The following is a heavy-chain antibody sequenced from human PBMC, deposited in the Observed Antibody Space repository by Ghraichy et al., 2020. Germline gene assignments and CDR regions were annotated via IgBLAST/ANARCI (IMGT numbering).Heavy chain of an antibody. CDR1: GGTFSSYA. J-gene: IGHJ3*02. D-gene: IGHD3-10*01. V-gene: IGHV1-69*04. CDR2: IIPILGIA. CDR3: AREDRYYYGSGSRGDAFDI. Sequence: SVKVSCKASGGTFSSYAISWVRQAPGQGLEWMGRIIPILGIANYAQKFQGRVTITADKSTSTAYMELSSLRSEDTAVYYCAREDRYYYGSGSRGDAFDIWGQGTMVTVSS.